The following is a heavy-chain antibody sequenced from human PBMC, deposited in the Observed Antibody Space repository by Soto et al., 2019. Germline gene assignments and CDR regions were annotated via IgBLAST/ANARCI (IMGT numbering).Heavy chain of an antibody. Sequence: QVHLQESGPGLVKPSETLSLTCSVSGGTISGYYWTWIRQPAGKGLEWIGRIYSSGNTKYNPSLQSRVTMSLDTSNNQFSLRLTSVTAADTAVYYCARGQRFSDSFDPWGQGTLVTVSS. CDR2: IYSSGNT. D-gene: IGHD3-3*01. V-gene: IGHV4-4*07. J-gene: IGHJ5*02. CDR1: GGTISGYY. CDR3: ARGQRFSDSFDP.